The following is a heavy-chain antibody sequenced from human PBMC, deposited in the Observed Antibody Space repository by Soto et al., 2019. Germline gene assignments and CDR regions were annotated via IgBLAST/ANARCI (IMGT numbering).Heavy chain of an antibody. Sequence: QVQLVQSGAEVKKPGASVKVSCKASGYTFTSYGISWVRQAPGQGLEWMGWISAYNGNTNYAQKLQGRVTMTTDTSTSTADLELSSLRADATAVYYCAIGRDGAELSSGFDPWGQGTLVTVSS. CDR1: GYTFTSYG. CDR2: ISAYNGNT. V-gene: IGHV1-18*01. CDR3: AIGRDGAELSSGFDP. J-gene: IGHJ5*02. D-gene: IGHD3-16*02.